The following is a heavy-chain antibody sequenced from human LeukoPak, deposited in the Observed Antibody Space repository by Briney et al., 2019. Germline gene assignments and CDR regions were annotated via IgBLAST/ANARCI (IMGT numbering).Heavy chain of an antibody. CDR3: TRGLTVTRAFDI. CDR2: IRSKAYGGTT. V-gene: IGHV3-49*04. D-gene: IGHD4-17*01. CDR1: GFTFGDYA. Sequence: GGSLRLSCTASGFTFGDYAMSWVRQAPGKGLEWVGFIRSKAYGGTTEYAASVKGRFTISRVDSKSIAYLQMNSLKTEDTAVYYCTRGLTVTRAFDIWGQGTMVTVSS. J-gene: IGHJ3*02.